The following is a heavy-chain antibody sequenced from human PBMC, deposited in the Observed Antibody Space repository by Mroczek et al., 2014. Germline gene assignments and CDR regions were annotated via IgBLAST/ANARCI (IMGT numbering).Heavy chain of an antibody. CDR1: VAPSVVTT. D-gene: IGHD2-21*01. CDR2: SSYSGST. Sequence: QVQLQESGPGLVKPSETCPSPALSLVAPSVVTTGAGSGSPQGRDWSGLGISSYSGSTNYNPSLKSRVTISVDTSKNQFSLKLSSVTAADTAVYYCARVYGTLFPLYFDYWAREPWSTVSS. J-gene: IGHJ4*02. V-gene: IGHV4-59*01. CDR3: ARVYGTLFPLYFDY.